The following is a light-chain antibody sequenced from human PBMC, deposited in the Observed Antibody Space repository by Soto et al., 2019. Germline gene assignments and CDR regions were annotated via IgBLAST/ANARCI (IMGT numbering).Light chain of an antibody. CDR1: QSLLHSNIYNF. Sequence: DIVMTQSPLSLPVTPGEPASISCRSSQSLLHSNIYNFLHWYLQKPGQSPQLLIYLGSNRASGVPDRFSGSGSGTDFTLKISRVEADDVGVYYCMQALQTPITFGQGTRLEIK. CDR2: LGS. V-gene: IGKV2-28*01. CDR3: MQALQTPIT. J-gene: IGKJ5*01.